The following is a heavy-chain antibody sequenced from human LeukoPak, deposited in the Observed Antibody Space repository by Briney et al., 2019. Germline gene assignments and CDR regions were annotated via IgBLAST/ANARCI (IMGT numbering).Heavy chain of an antibody. CDR1: GFTFSSYS. J-gene: IGHJ4*02. CDR3: ARDLGSYSTGWYMGFDY. V-gene: IGHV3-48*01. CDR2: ISGTSNTI. D-gene: IGHD6-19*01. Sequence: GGSLRLSCVGSGFTFSSYSMNWVRQAPEKGLEWVSYISGTSNTIYYADSVKGRFTVSRDNAKNSLYLQMNSLRAEDTAIYYCARDLGSYSTGWYMGFDYWGQGTLVTVSS.